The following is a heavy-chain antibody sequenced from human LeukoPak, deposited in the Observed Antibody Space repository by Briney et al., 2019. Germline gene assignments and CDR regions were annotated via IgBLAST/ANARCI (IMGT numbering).Heavy chain of an antibody. CDR1: VYTFTDFH. J-gene: IGHJ6*02. Sequence: ASVKVSCKASVYTFTDFHIRWLRQAPGQGLELMGWISTYNGDTTYTQRFQGRVTLTTDTSTPTADMELRNLIPDDTAVYFCARDVGGALDVWGQGTTVTVSS. D-gene: IGHD3-16*01. CDR3: ARDVGGALDV. V-gene: IGHV1-18*01. CDR2: ISTYNGDT.